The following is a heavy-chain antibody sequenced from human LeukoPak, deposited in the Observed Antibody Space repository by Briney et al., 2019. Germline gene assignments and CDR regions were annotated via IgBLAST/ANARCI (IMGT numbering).Heavy chain of an antibody. D-gene: IGHD3-10*01. CDR2: IWYDGSNK. J-gene: IGHJ4*02. CDR3: AKGTGYYGSGSYYHY. CDR1: GFTFSSYG. Sequence: PGGSLRLSCAASGFTFSSYGMHWVRQAPGKGLEWVAVIWYDGSNKYYADSVKGRFTISRDNSKNTLYLQMNSLRAEDTAVYYCAKGTGYYGSGSYYHYWGQGTLVTVSS. V-gene: IGHV3-33*06.